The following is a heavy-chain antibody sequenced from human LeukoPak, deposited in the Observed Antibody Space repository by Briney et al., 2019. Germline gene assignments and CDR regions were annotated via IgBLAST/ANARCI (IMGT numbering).Heavy chain of an antibody. CDR1: GYTFTGYD. CDR2: MNPNSGNT. D-gene: IGHD3-3*01. CDR3: ARGETEGYDFWSGYYSVLDPFDY. Sequence: ASVKVSCKASGYTFTGYDINWVRQATGQGLEWMGWMNPNSGNTGYAQKFQGRVTMTRNTSISTAYMELSSLRSEDTAVYYCARGETEGYDFWSGYYSVLDPFDYWGQGTLVTVSS. J-gene: IGHJ4*02. V-gene: IGHV1-8*01.